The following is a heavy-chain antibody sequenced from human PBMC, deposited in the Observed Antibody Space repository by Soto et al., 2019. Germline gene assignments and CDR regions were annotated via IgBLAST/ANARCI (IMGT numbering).Heavy chain of an antibody. CDR2: IKQDGNEK. D-gene: IGHD4-17*01. V-gene: IGHV3-7*01. J-gene: IGHJ4*02. CDR3: ARDSTTVTDKNPDY. Sequence: VQLVESGGGLVQPGGSLRLSCAASGFTFSSYWMSWVRQAPGKGLEWVANIKQDGNEKNYVDSVKGRFTISRDNAQNSVYLQMNSLRAEDTALYFCARDSTTVTDKNPDYWGQGTLVTVSS. CDR1: GFTFSSYW.